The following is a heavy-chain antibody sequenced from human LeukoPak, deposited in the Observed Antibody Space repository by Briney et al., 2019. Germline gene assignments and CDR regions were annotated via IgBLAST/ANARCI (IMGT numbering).Heavy chain of an antibody. V-gene: IGHV4-59*01. J-gene: IGHJ4*02. Sequence: SETLSLTCTVSGGSISSFYWSWIRQPPGKGLEWIGYIYYSGSTNYNPSLKSRVTISVDTSKNQFSLKLSSVTAADTAVYYCARGGGYYGSGSPISWGQGTLVTVSS. CDR3: ARGGGYYGSGSPIS. CDR1: GGSISSFY. D-gene: IGHD3-10*01. CDR2: IYYSGST.